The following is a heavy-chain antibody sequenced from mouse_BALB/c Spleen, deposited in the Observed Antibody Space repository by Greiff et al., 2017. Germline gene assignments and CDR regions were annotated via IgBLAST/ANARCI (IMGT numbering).Heavy chain of an antibody. CDR1: GFTFSSYG. V-gene: IGHV5-6*01. CDR3: ARHDYGFAY. CDR2: ISSGGSYT. Sequence: EVNVVESGGDLVKPGGSLKLSCAASGFTFSSYGMSWVRQTPDKRLEWVATISSGGSYTYYPDSVKGRFTISRDNAKNTLYLQMSSLKSEDTAMYYCARHDYGFAYWGQGTLVTVSA. D-gene: IGHD2-13*01. J-gene: IGHJ3*01.